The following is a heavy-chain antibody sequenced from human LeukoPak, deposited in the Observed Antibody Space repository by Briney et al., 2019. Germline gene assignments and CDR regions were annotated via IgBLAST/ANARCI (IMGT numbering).Heavy chain of an antibody. D-gene: IGHD7-27*01. CDR3: ASRKLGNDY. Sequence: MASETLSLTCTVSGGSISSYYWSWIRQPAGKGLEWIGRIYTSGSTNNYNPSLRGRVTMSADTSKNQFSLKLSSVTAADTAVYYCASRKLGNDYWGQGTLVTVSS. V-gene: IGHV4-4*07. J-gene: IGHJ4*02. CDR2: IYTSGST. CDR1: GGSISSYY.